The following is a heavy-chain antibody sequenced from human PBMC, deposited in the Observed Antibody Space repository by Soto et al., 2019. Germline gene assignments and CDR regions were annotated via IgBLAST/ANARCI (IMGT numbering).Heavy chain of an antibody. V-gene: IGHV3-30*18. CDR3: AEGVMVAATYFQH. CDR2: ISYDGSNK. CDR1: GFTFSSYG. D-gene: IGHD2-15*01. Sequence: GGSLRLSCAASGFTFSSYGMHWVRQAPGKGLEWVAVISYDGSNKYYADSVKGRFTISRDNSKNTLYLQMNSLRAEDTAVYCWAEGVMVAATYFQHWCQDALLTISS. J-gene: IGHJ1*01.